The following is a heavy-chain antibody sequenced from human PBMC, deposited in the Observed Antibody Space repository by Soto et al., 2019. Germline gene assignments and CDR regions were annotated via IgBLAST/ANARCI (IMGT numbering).Heavy chain of an antibody. Sequence: SETLSLTCAVSGGSFTSNNWWTWVRQPPGQGLEWIGEIYRTGSTNYNPSLKSRVTISLDKSENQFSLKVTSLTAADTAVYYCASRDPGTSVDHWGQGTLVTVSS. CDR2: IYRTGST. CDR3: ASRDPGTSVDH. CDR1: GGSFTSNNW. J-gene: IGHJ5*02. V-gene: IGHV4-4*02. D-gene: IGHD1-7*01.